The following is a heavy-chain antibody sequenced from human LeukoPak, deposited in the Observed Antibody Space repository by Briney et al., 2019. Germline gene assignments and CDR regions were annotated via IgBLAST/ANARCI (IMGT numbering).Heavy chain of an antibody. Sequence: PGGSLRLSCAASGFTFSSYAMSWVRQAPGKGLEWVSIIYSGGSTYYADSAKGRFTISRDNSKNTLYLQMNSLRAEDTAVYYCARALGYYYGSGGNYYFDHWGQGTLVSVSS. CDR3: ARALGYYYGSGGNYYFDH. D-gene: IGHD3-10*01. CDR2: IYSGGST. V-gene: IGHV3-53*01. CDR1: GFTFSSYA. J-gene: IGHJ4*02.